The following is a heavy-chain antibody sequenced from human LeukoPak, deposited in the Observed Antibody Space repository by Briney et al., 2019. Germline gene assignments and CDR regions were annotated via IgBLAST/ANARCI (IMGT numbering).Heavy chain of an antibody. Sequence: PSETLSLTCTVSGGSISSSSYYWGWIRQPPGKGLEWIGSIYYSGRTNYNPSLKSRVTISVDTSKNQFSLKLSSVTAADTAVYYCARVSYSSGWYDDYFDYWGQGTLVTVSS. D-gene: IGHD6-19*01. J-gene: IGHJ4*02. CDR1: GGSISSSSYY. V-gene: IGHV4-39*07. CDR3: ARVSYSSGWYDDYFDY. CDR2: IYYSGRT.